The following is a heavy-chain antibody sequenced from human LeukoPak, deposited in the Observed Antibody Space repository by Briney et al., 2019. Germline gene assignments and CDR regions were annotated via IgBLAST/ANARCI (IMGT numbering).Heavy chain of an antibody. CDR3: ARRYCSSTSCYYYYMDV. Sequence: ASVKVSCKTSGYTFNTYGIAWVRQAPGQGLEWMGWMNPNSGNTGYAQKFQARVTITRNTSISTAYMELSSLRSEDTAVYYCARRYCSSTSCYYYYMDVWGKGTTVTVSS. V-gene: IGHV1-8*03. CDR1: GYTFNTYG. J-gene: IGHJ6*03. D-gene: IGHD2-2*01. CDR2: MNPNSGNT.